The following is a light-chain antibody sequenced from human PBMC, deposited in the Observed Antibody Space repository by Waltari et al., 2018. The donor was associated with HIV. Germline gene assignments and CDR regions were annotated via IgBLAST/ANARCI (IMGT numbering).Light chain of an antibody. CDR3: QQRSNWPIT. V-gene: IGKV3-11*01. Sequence: EIVLTQSPATLSLSPGERATLSCRSSPSVSNYLAWYQQKPGQAPRLPIYAASSRATGIPARFSGSGSGTDFTLTISSLEPGDFAVYYCQQRSNWPITFGQGTLLEIK. J-gene: IGKJ5*01. CDR1: PSVSNY. CDR2: AAS.